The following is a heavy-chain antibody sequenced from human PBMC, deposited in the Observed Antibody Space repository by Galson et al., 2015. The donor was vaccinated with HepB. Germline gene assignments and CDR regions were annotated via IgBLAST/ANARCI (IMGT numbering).Heavy chain of an antibody. J-gene: IGHJ3*02. CDR2: ISTYNGNT. Sequence: SVKVSCKASGYRFNTYGISWVRQAPGQGLEWMGWISTYNGNTNYAQKFQGRVTMTTDTSTATAYMELRSLRSVDTAIYFCARMYYYDSSDSYYCAFDIWGQGTMVTVSS. CDR1: GYRFNTYG. D-gene: IGHD3-22*01. V-gene: IGHV1-18*01. CDR3: ARMYYYDSSDSYYCAFDI.